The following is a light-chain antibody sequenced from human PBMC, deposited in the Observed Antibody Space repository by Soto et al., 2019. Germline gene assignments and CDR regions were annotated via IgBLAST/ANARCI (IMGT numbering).Light chain of an antibody. Sequence: DIQMTQSPSSLSASVGDRVTITCQASQDISNYLNWYQQKPGKAPKLLIYDASNLETGVPLRFSGSGSGTDFTFTISSLQPEDIATYFCQQYDRLPSFTFGPGTKVDVK. CDR2: DAS. CDR1: QDISNY. J-gene: IGKJ3*01. V-gene: IGKV1-33*01. CDR3: QQYDRLPSFT.